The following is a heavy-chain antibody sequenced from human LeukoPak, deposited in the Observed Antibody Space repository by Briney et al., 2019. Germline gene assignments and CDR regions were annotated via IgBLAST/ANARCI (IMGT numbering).Heavy chain of an antibody. CDR1: GGSISSYY. Sequence: KPSETLSLTCTVSGGSISSYYWSWIRQPPGKGLEWIGYIYYSGSTNYNPSLKSRVTISVDTSKNQFSLKLSSVTAADTAVYYCARAVAGMAFYIWGQGTMVTVSS. V-gene: IGHV4-59*01. CDR3: ARAVAGMAFYI. D-gene: IGHD6-19*01. J-gene: IGHJ3*02. CDR2: IYYSGST.